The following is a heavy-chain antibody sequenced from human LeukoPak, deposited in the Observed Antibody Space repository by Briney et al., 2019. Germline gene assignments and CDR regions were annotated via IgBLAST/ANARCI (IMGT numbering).Heavy chain of an antibody. D-gene: IGHD3-10*01. CDR1: GFTFSSYE. V-gene: IGHV3-30*04. CDR2: ISYDGSNK. Sequence: PGGSLRLSCAASGFTFSSYEMNWVRQAPGKGLEWVAVISYDGSNKYYADSVKGRFTISRDNSKNTLYLQMNSLRAEDTAVYYCARAPRGAWGQGTLVTVSS. J-gene: IGHJ5*02. CDR3: ARAPRGA.